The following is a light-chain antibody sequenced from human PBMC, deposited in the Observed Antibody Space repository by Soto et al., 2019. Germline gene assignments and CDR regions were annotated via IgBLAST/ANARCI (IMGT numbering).Light chain of an antibody. CDR1: KLGDKY. J-gene: IGLJ1*01. CDR2: QDS. Sequence: SYELTQPPSVSVSPGQTASIACSGAKLGDKYACWYQQKPGQSPVLVIYQDSKRPSGIPERFSGSISGNTATLTISGTQAMDEADYYCQAWDSSTGVFGTGTKVTVL. CDR3: QAWDSSTGV. V-gene: IGLV3-1*01.